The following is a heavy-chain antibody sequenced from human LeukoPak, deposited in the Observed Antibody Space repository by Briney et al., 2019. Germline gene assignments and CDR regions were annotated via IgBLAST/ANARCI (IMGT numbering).Heavy chain of an antibody. CDR2: MNPNSGNT. Sequence: GASVKVSCKASGYTFTSYYMHWVRQAPGQGLEWMGWMNPNSGNTDYAQKFQGRFTITINTSISTAYMELSSLRSEDTAVYYCARGLFPFSTIRLIAAADNWFDPWGQGTLVTVSS. CDR1: GYTFTSYY. J-gene: IGHJ5*02. D-gene: IGHD6-13*01. V-gene: IGHV1-8*01. CDR3: ARGLFPFSTIRLIAAADNWFDP.